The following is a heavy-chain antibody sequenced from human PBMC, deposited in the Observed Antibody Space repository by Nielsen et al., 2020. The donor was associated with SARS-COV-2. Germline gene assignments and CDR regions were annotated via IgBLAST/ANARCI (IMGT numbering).Heavy chain of an antibody. CDR3: ARGVEMATTPWGYNWFDP. CDR2: ISSSGSTI. V-gene: IGHV3-11*01. Sequence: GESLKISCAASGFTFSDYYMSWIRQAPGKGLEWVSYISSSGSTIYYADSVKGRFTISRDNAKNSLYLQMNSLRAEDTAVYYCARGVEMATTPWGYNWFDPWGQGTLVTVSS. CDR1: GFTFSDYY. J-gene: IGHJ5*02. D-gene: IGHD5-24*01.